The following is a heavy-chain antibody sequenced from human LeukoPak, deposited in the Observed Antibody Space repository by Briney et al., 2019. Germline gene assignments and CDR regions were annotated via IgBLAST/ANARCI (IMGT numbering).Heavy chain of an antibody. J-gene: IGHJ4*02. CDR1: GYPISNGYY. CDR3: ARHRLFDTTGYYYDFDY. CDR2: IYYSGNT. V-gene: IGHV4-38-2*01. D-gene: IGHD3-22*01. Sequence: SETLSLTCAVSGYPISNGYYWGWIRQPPGKGLEWIGSIYYSGNTYDNPSLKSRVTISVDTSKNQFSLRLSSVTASDTAVYYCARHRLFDTTGYYYDFDYWGQGTLVTVSS.